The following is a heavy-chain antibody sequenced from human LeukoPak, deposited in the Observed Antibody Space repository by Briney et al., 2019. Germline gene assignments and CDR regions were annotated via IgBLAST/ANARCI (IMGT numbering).Heavy chain of an antibody. Sequence: PSETLSLTCTVSGGSISSYYWSWIRQPPGKGLEWIGYIYYSGSTYYNPSLKSRVTISVDTSKNQFSLKLSSVTAADTAVYYCAREVAAAGTAYDYWGQGTLVTVSS. D-gene: IGHD6-13*01. J-gene: IGHJ4*02. CDR3: AREVAAAGTAYDY. CDR1: GGSISSYY. CDR2: IYYSGST. V-gene: IGHV4-59*12.